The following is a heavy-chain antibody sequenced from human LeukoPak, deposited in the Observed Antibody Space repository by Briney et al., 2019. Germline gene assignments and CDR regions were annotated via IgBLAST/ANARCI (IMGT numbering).Heavy chain of an antibody. J-gene: IGHJ3*01. D-gene: IGHD3-22*01. V-gene: IGHV4-4*07. CDR2: IFPGGAS. Sequence: PSETLSLTCTVSGASFRNYYWAWIRQSAGKGMEWIGRIFPGGASNYNPSLKSRVTMSVDPSKNQISLKLKSVTAADTAVYFCARLEGSYYDSAAFDVWGQGSLVTVSS. CDR3: ARLEGSYYDSAAFDV. CDR1: GASFRNYY.